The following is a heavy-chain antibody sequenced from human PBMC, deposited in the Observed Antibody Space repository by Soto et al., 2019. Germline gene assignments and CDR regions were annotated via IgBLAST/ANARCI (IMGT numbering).Heavy chain of an antibody. CDR1: GFTFSSYA. CDR3: ARRLQVGTAMGSYYYYGMDG. CDR2: ISYDGSNK. V-gene: IGHV3-30-3*01. D-gene: IGHD5-18*01. Sequence: HPGGSLRLSCAASGFTFSSYAMHWVRQAPGKGLEWVAVISYDGSNKYYADSVKGRFTISRDNSKNTLYLQMNSLRAEDTAVYYCARRLQVGTAMGSYYYYGMDGWGQGTTVTVSS. J-gene: IGHJ6*02.